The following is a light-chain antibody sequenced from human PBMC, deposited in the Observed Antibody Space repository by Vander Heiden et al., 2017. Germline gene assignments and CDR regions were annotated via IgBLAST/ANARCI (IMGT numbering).Light chain of an antibody. J-gene: IGLJ1*01. V-gene: IGLV2-8*01. CDR1: SSDVGGYEY. Sequence: QSALAQPPSASGPPGQSVAISCTGSSSDVGGYEYVSWYQQHPGKAPKLIIYEVTKRSSGVPERFSGSKSGNTASLTVSGLQAEDEADYYCSSYAGNNNKVFGTGTKVTVL. CDR3: SSYAGNNNKV. CDR2: EVT.